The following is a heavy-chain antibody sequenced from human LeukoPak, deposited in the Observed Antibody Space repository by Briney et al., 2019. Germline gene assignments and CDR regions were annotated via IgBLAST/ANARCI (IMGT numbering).Heavy chain of an antibody. CDR1: GYTFTTYG. V-gene: IGHV1-18*01. CDR3: ARMMTPRHYYDRSGYYYGAFDI. J-gene: IGHJ3*02. CDR2: ISGYNGYT. Sequence: ASVKVSCKASGYTFTTYGISWVRQAPGQGLEWMGWISGYNGYTNYAQNLQGRVTMTTDTSTSTAYMELKSLRSDDTAVYYCARMMTPRHYYDRSGYYYGAFDIWGQGTMVTVSS. D-gene: IGHD3-22*01.